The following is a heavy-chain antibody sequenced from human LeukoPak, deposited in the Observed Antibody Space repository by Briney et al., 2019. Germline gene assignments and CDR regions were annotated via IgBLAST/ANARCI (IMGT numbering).Heavy chain of an antibody. CDR3: ARIASHSSSWYDGGY. V-gene: IGHV3-74*01. CDR2: INSDGSST. CDR1: GFTLSSYW. Sequence: GGSLRLSCVASGFTLSSYWMHWVRQAPGKGLVWVSRINSDGSSTTYADSVKGRFAISRDNAKNTLYLQMNSLRAEDTGVYYCARIASHSSSWYDGGYWGQGTLVTVSS. J-gene: IGHJ4*02. D-gene: IGHD6-13*01.